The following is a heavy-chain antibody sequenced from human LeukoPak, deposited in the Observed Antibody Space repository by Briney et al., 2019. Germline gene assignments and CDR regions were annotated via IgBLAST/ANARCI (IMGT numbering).Heavy chain of an antibody. CDR3: VKGSRNYGDL. J-gene: IGHJ2*01. V-gene: IGHV3-64D*06. D-gene: IGHD1-7*01. Sequence: GGSLRLSCSASEFTFSSYAMHWVRQAPGKGLEYVSAISSNGGSTYYADSVKGRFTISRDNSKNTLYLQMSSLRAEDTAVYYCVKGSRNYGDLWGRGTLVTVSS. CDR1: EFTFSSYA. CDR2: ISSNGGST.